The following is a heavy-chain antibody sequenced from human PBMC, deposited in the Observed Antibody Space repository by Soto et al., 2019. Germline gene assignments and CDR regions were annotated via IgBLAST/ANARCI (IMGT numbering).Heavy chain of an antibody. J-gene: IGHJ5*02. CDR3: AISIDP. CDR2: VYYSGST. Sequence: QVQLQESGPGLVKPSQTLSLTCTVYGGSIRRGGYYWSWIRQHPGKGLEWIGYVYYSGSTYYNPSLKSRVTTSVDTSKNQFSLKLSAVTAAATAVYCCAISIDPWGQGTLVTVSS. CDR1: GGSIRRGGYY. V-gene: IGHV4-31*03.